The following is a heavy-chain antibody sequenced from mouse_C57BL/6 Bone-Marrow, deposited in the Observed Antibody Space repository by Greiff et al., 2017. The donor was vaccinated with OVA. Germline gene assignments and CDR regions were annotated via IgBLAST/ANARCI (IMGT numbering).Heavy chain of an antibody. J-gene: IGHJ2*01. CDR1: CYTFTIYW. CDR3: ATDY. CDR2: IYPSVSET. V-gene: IGHV1-61*01. Sequence: SSFNLSFNSSCYTFTIYWMDWVKQRPGQGLEWIGNIYPSVSETHYNQKFKDKATLTVDKSSSTAYMQLSSLTSEDSAVYYCATDYWGQGTTLTVSS.